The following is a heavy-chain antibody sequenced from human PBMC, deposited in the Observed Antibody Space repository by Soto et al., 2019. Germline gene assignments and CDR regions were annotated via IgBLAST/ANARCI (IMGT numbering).Heavy chain of an antibody. J-gene: IGHJ6*03. D-gene: IGHD6-19*01. CDR3: ARDAGAWLVLYYYYMEV. Sequence: GGSLRLSCAASGFTFSSYWMIWVRQAPGKGLEWVANIKQDGSEKYYVDSVKGRFTISRDNAKNSLYLQMNSLRAEDTAVYYCARDAGAWLVLYYYYMEVWGKGTTVTVSS. V-gene: IGHV3-7*01. CDR1: GFTFSSYW. CDR2: IKQDGSEK.